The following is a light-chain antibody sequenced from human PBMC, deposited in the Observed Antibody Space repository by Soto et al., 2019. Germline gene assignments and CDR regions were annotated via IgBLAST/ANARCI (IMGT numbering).Light chain of an antibody. V-gene: IGKV3-20*01. CDR1: QTVSSAY. Sequence: EIVLTQSPGTLSLSPGERATLSCRASQTVSSAYLGWYQQKPGQAPRLLIYGTSSRATGIPDRFSGSGSGTDFSLTISSLDPEDFAGYYCQQYDSFPLIAFGQGTRREIK. CDR3: QQYDSFPLIA. J-gene: IGKJ5*01. CDR2: GTS.